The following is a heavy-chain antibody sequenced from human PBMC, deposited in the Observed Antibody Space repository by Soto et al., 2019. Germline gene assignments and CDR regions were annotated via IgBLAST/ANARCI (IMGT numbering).Heavy chain of an antibody. CDR2: MDPNGGDT. Sequence: QVQLVQSGAEVKKPGASVKVSCKASGYTFSDHDINWVRQASGQGPEWLGWMDPNGGDTCYAQNFQGRVTMTRDTSKRTAYMELSSLRSDDTAVYYCARVGGNWNDDYFDYWGQGTLVTVSS. D-gene: IGHD1-1*01. J-gene: IGHJ4*02. V-gene: IGHV1-8*01. CDR3: ARVGGNWNDDYFDY. CDR1: GYTFSDHD.